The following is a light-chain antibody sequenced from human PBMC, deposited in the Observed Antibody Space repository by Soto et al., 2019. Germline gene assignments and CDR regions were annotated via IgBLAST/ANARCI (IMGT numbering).Light chain of an antibody. CDR3: QQYNNWET. Sequence: EIVLTQSPGILSVSPGERDTLSCRASENIRNNLGWYQQKPGQAPRLLIYAASTRATGIPARFSGSGSGTEFTLTISSLQSEDFAVYYCQQYNNWETFGQGTKVDIK. CDR2: AAS. J-gene: IGKJ1*01. CDR1: ENIRNN. V-gene: IGKV3-15*01.